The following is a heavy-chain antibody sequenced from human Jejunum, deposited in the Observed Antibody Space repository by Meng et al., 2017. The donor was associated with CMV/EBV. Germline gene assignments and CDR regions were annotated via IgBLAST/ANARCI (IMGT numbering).Heavy chain of an antibody. V-gene: IGHV2-5*02. CDR3: AHSSYDSSWYRGPDY. J-gene: IGHJ4*02. Sequence: QITLKEPGPSPVKPTQPLTLTCTFSGFSLSTSEVAVGWIRQPPGKALEWVALIYWDDDKRYSPSLKNRLTITKDTSKNQVILTMTNMDPMDTATYYCAHSSYDSSWYRGPDYWGQGTLVTVSS. CDR2: IYWDDDK. D-gene: IGHD6-13*01. CDR1: GFSLSTSEVA.